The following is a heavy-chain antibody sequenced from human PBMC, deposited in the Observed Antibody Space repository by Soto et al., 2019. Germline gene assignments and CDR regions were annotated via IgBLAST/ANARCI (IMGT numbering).Heavy chain of an antibody. CDR3: ARQFSRGKMVVAAAGGWFDP. CDR2: IYYSGST. D-gene: IGHD2-15*01. CDR1: GGSISSSSYY. V-gene: IGHV4-39*01. Sequence: QLQLQESGPGLVKPSETLSLTCTVSGGSISSSSYYWGWIRQPPGKGLEWIGSIYYSGSTYYNPSLKSRVTISVDTSKNQFSLKLSSVTAADTAVYYCARQFSRGKMVVAAAGGWFDPWGQGTLVTVSS. J-gene: IGHJ5*02.